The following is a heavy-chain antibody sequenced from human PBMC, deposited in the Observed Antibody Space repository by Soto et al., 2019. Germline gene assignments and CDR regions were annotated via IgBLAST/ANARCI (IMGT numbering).Heavy chain of an antibody. V-gene: IGHV3-30*18. CDR1: GFTFSSYG. J-gene: IGHJ4*02. CDR2: ISHDGSNK. CDR3: AKDARIWFGELLQYYFDY. Sequence: QEQLVESGGGVVQPGRSLRLSCAASGFTFSSYGMHWVRQAPGKGLEWVAVISHDGSNKYYADSVKGRFTISRDNSKNTLYLQMDSLIAEDTAVYYCAKDARIWFGELLQYYFDYWGQGTMVTVSS. D-gene: IGHD3-10*01.